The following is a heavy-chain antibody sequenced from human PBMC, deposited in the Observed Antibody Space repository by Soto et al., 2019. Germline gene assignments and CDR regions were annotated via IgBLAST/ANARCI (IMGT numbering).Heavy chain of an antibody. CDR3: ARDLGYGGNSGAFDV. J-gene: IGHJ3*01. V-gene: IGHV1-2*02. CDR1: GYTFTNYY. D-gene: IGHD4-17*01. CDR2: INPNRGGT. Sequence: QVQLVQSGAEVKKPGASVKVSCEASGYTFTNYYIHWVRQARGQGLEWMGWINPNRGGTNFAQKFQGRVSMTRDTSITTAYMELNRLTSDDKAVYYCARDLGYGGNSGAFDVWGQGTMITVSS.